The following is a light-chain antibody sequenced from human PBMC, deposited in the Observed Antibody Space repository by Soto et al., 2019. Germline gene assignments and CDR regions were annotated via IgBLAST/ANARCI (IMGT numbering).Light chain of an antibody. Sequence: EIVLTQSPGTLSLSPGDRATLSCKASQSVADNYLACYQQKPGQAPRLLIYAASRRAIGIPDTFSGSGSGTDFTLTITRLEPEDFALYYCQQYGHSPRTFGQGTKVDIK. CDR3: QQYGHSPRT. J-gene: IGKJ1*01. CDR1: QSVADNY. CDR2: AAS. V-gene: IGKV3-20*01.